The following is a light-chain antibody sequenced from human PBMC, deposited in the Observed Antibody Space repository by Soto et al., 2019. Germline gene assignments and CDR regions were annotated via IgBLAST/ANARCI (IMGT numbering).Light chain of an antibody. Sequence: DIQLTQSPSFLSASVGDRVTITCRASQGISSHLAWYQQQPGKAPKLLIYVASTLQSGVPSRFSGSGSGTEFTLTISGLQHEDLASYYCQQLNSYPITFGHGTRLEIK. V-gene: IGKV1-9*01. CDR1: QGISSH. CDR3: QQLNSYPIT. CDR2: VAS. J-gene: IGKJ5*01.